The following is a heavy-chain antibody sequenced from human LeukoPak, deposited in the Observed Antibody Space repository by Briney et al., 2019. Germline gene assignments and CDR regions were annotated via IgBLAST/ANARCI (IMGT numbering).Heavy chain of an antibody. CDR3: AELGITMIGGV. V-gene: IGHV3-48*03. Sequence: GGSLRLSCAASGFTFSSYEMNWVRQAPGKGLEWVSYISSSGSTIYYADSVKGRFTISRDNAKNSLYLQMNSLRAEDTAVYYCAELGITMIGGVWGKGNTVTVSS. CDR1: GFTFSSYE. CDR2: ISSSGSTI. J-gene: IGHJ6*04. D-gene: IGHD3-10*02.